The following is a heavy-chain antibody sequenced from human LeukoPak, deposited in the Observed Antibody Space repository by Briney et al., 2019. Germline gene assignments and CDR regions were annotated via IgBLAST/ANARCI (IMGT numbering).Heavy chain of an antibody. J-gene: IGHJ2*01. CDR2: IYYSGST. Sequence: PSETLSLTCTVSGGSISTYYWSWIRQPPGKGLEWIGYIYYSGSTNYNPSLKSRVTISVDTSKNQFSLKLSSVTAADTAVYYCARVYYSNSYDYWYFDLWGRGTLVTVSS. CDR3: ARVYYSNSYDYWYFDL. D-gene: IGHD6-13*01. V-gene: IGHV4-59*01. CDR1: GGSISTYY.